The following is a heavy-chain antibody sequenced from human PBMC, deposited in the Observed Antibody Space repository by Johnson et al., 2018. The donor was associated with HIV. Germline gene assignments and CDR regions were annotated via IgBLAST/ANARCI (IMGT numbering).Heavy chain of an antibody. J-gene: IGHJ3*02. CDR3: ATLSGSYYAFDI. CDR1: GFTFSSYG. Sequence: QVQLVESGGGVVQPGRSLRLSCEASGFTFSSYGMHWVRQAPGKGLEWVALISYDGSNKYYADSVKGRFTISRDNSKFTLYLQMNSLRAEDTAVYYCATLSGSYYAFDIWGQGTMVTVSS. D-gene: IGHD1-26*01. V-gene: IGHV3-30*03. CDR2: ISYDGSNK.